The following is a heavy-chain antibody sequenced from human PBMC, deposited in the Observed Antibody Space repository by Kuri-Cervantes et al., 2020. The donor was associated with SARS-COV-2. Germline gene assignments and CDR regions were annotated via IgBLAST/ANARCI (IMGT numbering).Heavy chain of an antibody. D-gene: IGHD4-17*01. J-gene: IGHJ6*03. V-gene: IGHV4-59*11. CDR3: GRAYGFLRYIYYMDV. CDR2: IYYSGST. Sequence: ESLKISCTVSGGSISSHYWSWIRQPPGKGLEWIGYIYYSGSTNYNPSLKSRVTISVDTSKNQFSLHLGSVTAADTAVYYCGRAYGFLRYIYYMDVWGRGTTVTVSS. CDR1: GGSISSHY.